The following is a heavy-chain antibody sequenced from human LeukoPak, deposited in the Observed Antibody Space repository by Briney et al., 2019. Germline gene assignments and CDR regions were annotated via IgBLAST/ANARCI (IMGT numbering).Heavy chain of an antibody. CDR3: VGDQVDDTGYLR. Sequence: GGSLGLSCAASGFTFSSYAMHWVRQAPGKGLEYVSVINGDGRTTYYIDSVKGRFTISRDNSKNTLYLQMSSLSTEDTAVYYCVGDQVDDTGYLRWGQGTRVTVSA. CDR1: GFTFSSYA. J-gene: IGHJ4*02. D-gene: IGHD3-22*01. CDR2: INGDGRTT. V-gene: IGHV3-64D*06.